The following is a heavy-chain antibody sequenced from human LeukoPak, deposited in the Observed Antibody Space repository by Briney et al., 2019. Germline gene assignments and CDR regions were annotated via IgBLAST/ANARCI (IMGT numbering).Heavy chain of an antibody. CDR2: IIPIFGTA. CDR3: ARDIVAVAGLDY. Sequence: SVKVSCKASGGTFSSYAISWVRQAPGQGLEWVGRIIPIFGTANYAQKFQGRVTITADKSTSTAYMELSSLRSEGTAVYYCARDIVAVAGLDYWGQGTLVTVSS. CDR1: GGTFSSYA. V-gene: IGHV1-69*06. D-gene: IGHD6-19*01. J-gene: IGHJ4*02.